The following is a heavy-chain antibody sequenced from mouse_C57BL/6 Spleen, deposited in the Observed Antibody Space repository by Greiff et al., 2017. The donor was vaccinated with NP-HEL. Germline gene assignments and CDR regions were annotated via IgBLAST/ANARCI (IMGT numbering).Heavy chain of an antibody. Sequence: VQLQQSGAELVRPGASVTLSCKASGYTFTDYEMHWVKQTPVHGLEWIGAIDPETGGTAYNQKFKGKAILTADKSSSTAYMELRSLTSEDSAVYYCTREDGYYAYWGQGTTLTVSS. CDR2: IDPETGGT. V-gene: IGHV1-15*01. D-gene: IGHD2-3*01. CDR1: GYTFTDYE. J-gene: IGHJ2*01. CDR3: TREDGYYAY.